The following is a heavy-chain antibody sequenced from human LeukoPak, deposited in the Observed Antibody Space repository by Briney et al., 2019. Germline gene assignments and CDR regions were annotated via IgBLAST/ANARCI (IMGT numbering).Heavy chain of an antibody. J-gene: IGHJ6*03. V-gene: IGHV3-23*01. CDR1: GFTFSSYA. D-gene: IGHD2-15*01. CDR2: ISGSGGSP. CDR3: AKVYCSGGSCYPDQNYYYYYMDV. Sequence: PGGSLRLPCAASGFTFSSYAMSWVRQAPGKGLEWVSAISGSGGSPYYADSVKGRFTTSRDNSKSTLYLQMNSLRAEDTAVYYCAKVYCSGGSCYPDQNYYYYYMDVWGKGTTVTVSS.